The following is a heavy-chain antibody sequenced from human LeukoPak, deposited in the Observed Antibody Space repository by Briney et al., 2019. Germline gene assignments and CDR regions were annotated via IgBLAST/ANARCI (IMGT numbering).Heavy chain of an antibody. CDR1: GYTFTSYD. Sequence: GESLKISCKTSGYTFTSYDMNWVRQAAGQGLEWMGWTSPNTGYIYYARKFQGRMTMDTNTATRTVYMELSSLRSEDTAVYYCATSRYCSNGVCPFDYWGQGTLVTVSS. D-gene: IGHD2-8*01. CDR2: TSPNTGYI. V-gene: IGHV1-8*01. CDR3: ATSRYCSNGVCPFDY. J-gene: IGHJ4*02.